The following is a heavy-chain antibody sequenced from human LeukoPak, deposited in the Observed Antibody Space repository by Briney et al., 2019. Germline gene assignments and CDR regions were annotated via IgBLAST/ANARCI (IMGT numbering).Heavy chain of an antibody. CDR2: INSDGSST. V-gene: IGHV3-74*01. CDR3: ARDAEYSSGWSRYGWFDP. Sequence: GGSLRLSCAASGFTLSSYWMHWVRHAPGKGLVWVSRINSDGSSTSYADSVKGRFTISRDNAKNTLYLQMNSLRAEDTAVYYCARDAEYSSGWSRYGWFDPWGQGTLVTVSS. CDR1: GFTLSSYW. J-gene: IGHJ5*02. D-gene: IGHD6-19*01.